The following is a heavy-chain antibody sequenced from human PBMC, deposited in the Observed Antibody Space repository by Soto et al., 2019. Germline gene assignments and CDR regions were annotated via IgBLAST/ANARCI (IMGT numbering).Heavy chain of an antibody. CDR3: ARVRGGSCSGVTCYGAFDI. CDR2: ISGSGATT. V-gene: IGHV3-23*01. Sequence: PGGSLRLSCAASGFTFSSYAMTWVRQAPGKGLEWVSGISGSGATTSYADSVKGRFTVSRDNSKNTLYLQMNSLRAEDTAVYSCARVRGGSCSGVTCYGAFDIWGQGTMVTVSS. J-gene: IGHJ3*02. CDR1: GFTFSSYA. D-gene: IGHD2-15*01.